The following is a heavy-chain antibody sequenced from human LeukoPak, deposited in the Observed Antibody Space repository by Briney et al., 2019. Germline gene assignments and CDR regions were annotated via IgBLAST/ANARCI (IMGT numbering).Heavy chain of an antibody. V-gene: IGHV3-43D*04. CDR1: GFTFDDYA. J-gene: IGHJ4*02. Sequence: PGGSLRLSCAASGFTFDDYAMHWVRQAPGKGLEWVSLISWDGGSTYYADSVRGRFTISRDNSKNSLYLQMNSLRAEDTALYYCAKDGDKYYDYVWGSSHYYFDYWGPGTLVTVSS. D-gene: IGHD3-16*01. CDR3: AKDGDKYYDYVWGSSHYYFDY. CDR2: ISWDGGST.